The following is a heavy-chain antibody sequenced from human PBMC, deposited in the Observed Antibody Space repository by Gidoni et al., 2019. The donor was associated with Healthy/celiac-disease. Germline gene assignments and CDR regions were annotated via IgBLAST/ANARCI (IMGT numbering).Heavy chain of an antibody. V-gene: IGHV3-20*04. CDR3: ARDGHGHGSGSFDY. J-gene: IGHJ4*02. D-gene: IGHD3-10*01. CDR2: LNWNGGST. CDR1: GFTFDEYA. Sequence: EVQLVESGGGVVRPGGSLRLSCAASGFTFDEYAMTWVRQVPGKGLEWVSGLNWNGGSTRYADSVKGRFTISRDNAKNSLSLQMNSLRAEDTALYYCARDGHGHGSGSFDYWGQGTLVTVSS.